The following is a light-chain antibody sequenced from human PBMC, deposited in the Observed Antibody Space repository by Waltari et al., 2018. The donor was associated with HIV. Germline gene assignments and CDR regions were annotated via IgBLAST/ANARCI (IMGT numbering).Light chain of an antibody. V-gene: IGLV2-14*01. CDR3: TSFTSSSTTTVV. CDR2: DVA. Sequence: QSALTQPASVSGSPGQSFTIPCTGTRSDLGGYNYVSWYQKHPGKAPKPMIYDVANRPSGVSNRFSGSKSGNTASLTISGLQAEDEADYYCTSFTSSSTTTVVFGGGTKLTVL. CDR1: RSDLGGYNY. J-gene: IGLJ2*01.